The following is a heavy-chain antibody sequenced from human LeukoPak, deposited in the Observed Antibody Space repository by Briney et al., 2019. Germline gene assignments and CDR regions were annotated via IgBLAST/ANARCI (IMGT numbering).Heavy chain of an antibody. CDR3: ARVARCTGCFDIDY. Sequence: ASVKVSCKASGYTFTSYGITWLRQAPGQGLEWMGWVSSYNGNTNHAQKLQGRVTMTTDTSTSTAYMELRSLRSDDTAVYYCARVARCTGCFDIDYWGQGTLVTVSS. D-gene: IGHD2-2*01. J-gene: IGHJ4*02. CDR1: GYTFTSYG. V-gene: IGHV1-18*01. CDR2: VSSYNGNT.